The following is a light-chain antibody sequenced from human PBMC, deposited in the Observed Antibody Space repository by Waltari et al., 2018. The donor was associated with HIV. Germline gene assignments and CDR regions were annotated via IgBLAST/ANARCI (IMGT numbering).Light chain of an antibody. CDR3: MQGKHWPIT. J-gene: IGKJ5*01. CDR2: RVS. V-gene: IGKV2-30*01. CDR1: QCLVYSDGIIY. Sequence: DAVLAQSPLPLPVTLGQSDSLSSDSSQCLVYSDGIIYLNWFQQKPGQAPRRLIYRVSNRSPGVPDRFSASGSGTDFTLKISNVEAEDIGVYYCMQGKHWPITYGQGTRLEIK.